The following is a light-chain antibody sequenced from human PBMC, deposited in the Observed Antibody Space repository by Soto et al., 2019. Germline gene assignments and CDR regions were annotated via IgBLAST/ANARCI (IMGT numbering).Light chain of an antibody. CDR2: DAS. V-gene: IGKV3-11*01. Sequence: EIVLTQSPATLSLSPGERVTLSCRASQSVSSYLAWYQQKPGQAPRLLIYDASNRATGIPARFSGSGSGTEFTLTISSLQSEDFAVYYCQQYNNWPRTFGQGTKVDIK. CDR3: QQYNNWPRT. CDR1: QSVSSY. J-gene: IGKJ1*01.